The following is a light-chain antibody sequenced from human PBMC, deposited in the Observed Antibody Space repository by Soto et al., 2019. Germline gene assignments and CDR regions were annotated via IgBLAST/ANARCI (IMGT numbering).Light chain of an antibody. CDR3: QQYNNWPPVT. J-gene: IGKJ4*01. Sequence: EIVMTQSPATLSVSPGERATLSCRASQSVSSNLAWYQQKPGQAPRLLIYGASTRATGIPARFSGSGSGTEFTLTISSLPSEDFAVYCCQQYNNWPPVTFGGGTKVEIK. CDR1: QSVSSN. CDR2: GAS. V-gene: IGKV3-15*01.